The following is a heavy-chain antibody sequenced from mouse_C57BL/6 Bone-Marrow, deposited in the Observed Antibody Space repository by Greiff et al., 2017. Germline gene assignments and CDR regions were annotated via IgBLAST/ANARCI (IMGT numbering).Heavy chain of an antibody. CDR3: ARYPMVTWYFDV. Sequence: VQLKESGPGLAKPSQTLSLPCSVTASSIPSDYWNWIRKFPGNKLEYMGSISYIGSTSYNPSLKSRISITRDTSKNQYYLQLNSVTTEDTATYYCARYPMVTWYFDVWGTGTTVTVSS. D-gene: IGHD2-2*01. CDR2: ISYIGST. J-gene: IGHJ1*03. CDR1: ASSIPSDY. V-gene: IGHV3-8*01.